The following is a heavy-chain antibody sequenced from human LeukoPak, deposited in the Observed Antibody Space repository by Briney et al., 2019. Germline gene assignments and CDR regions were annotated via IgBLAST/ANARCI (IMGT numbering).Heavy chain of an antibody. V-gene: IGHV4-34*01. D-gene: IGHD1-1*01. J-gene: IGHJ4*02. CDR3: ARETGTPERYYFDY. CDR1: GGSFSGYY. CDR2: INHSGST. Sequence: SDPLSLTCAVYGGSFSGYYLSWTRQPPGRGLEWIGEINHSGSTNYNPSVKSRVTISVDTSKNQFSLKLSSVTAADTAVYYCARETGTPERYYFDYWGQGTLVTVSS.